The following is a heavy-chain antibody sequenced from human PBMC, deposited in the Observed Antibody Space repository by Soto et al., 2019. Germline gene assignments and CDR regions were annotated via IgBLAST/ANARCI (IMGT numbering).Heavy chain of an antibody. CDR3: ARGLIVWFGELSRRGGHYYYMDV. CDR1: AASFSDYQ. J-gene: IGHJ6*03. V-gene: IGHV4-34*01. CDR2: INDSGNI. Sequence: QVQLQQWGAGLLHPSETLSLTCADCAASFSDYQSTWIRQPPGGVLGWGGEINDSGNINYNPSLKSRVTISLDTPKKQISLKLSSVTAADSAVYYCARGLIVWFGELSRRGGHYYYMDVWGKGTTVTVSS. D-gene: IGHD3-10*01.